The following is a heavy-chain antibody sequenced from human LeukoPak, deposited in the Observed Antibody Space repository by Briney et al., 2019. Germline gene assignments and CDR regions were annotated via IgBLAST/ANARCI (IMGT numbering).Heavy chain of an antibody. CDR3: ARETSQKGAHYMDV. V-gene: IGHV4-39*07. CDR1: GGSISSSSYY. J-gene: IGHJ6*03. Sequence: SETLSLTCTVSGGSISSSSYYWGWIRQPPGKGLEWIGSMYYSGSTYYNPSLKSRVTISVDTSKNQLSLKLTSVTAADTAVYYCARETSQKGAHYMDVWGKGTTVTISS. D-gene: IGHD3-16*01. CDR2: MYYSGST.